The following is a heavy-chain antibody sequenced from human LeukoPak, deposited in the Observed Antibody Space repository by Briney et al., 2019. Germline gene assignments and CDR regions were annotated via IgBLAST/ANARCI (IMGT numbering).Heavy chain of an antibody. CDR1: GGSISSYY. V-gene: IGHV4-59*01. CDR2: IYYSGST. D-gene: IGHD3-10*01. J-gene: IGHJ4*02. Sequence: SETPSLTCTVSGGSISSYYWSWIRQPPGKGLEWIGYIYYSGSTNYNPSLKSRVTISVDTSKNQFSLKLSSVTAADTAVYYCALNYYGSGGTFDYWGQGTLVTVSS. CDR3: ALNYYGSGGTFDY.